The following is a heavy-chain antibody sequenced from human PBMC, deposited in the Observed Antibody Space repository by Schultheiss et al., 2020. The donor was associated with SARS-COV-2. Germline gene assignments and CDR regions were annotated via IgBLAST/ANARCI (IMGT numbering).Heavy chain of an antibody. V-gene: IGHV4-4*07. D-gene: IGHD1-26*01. J-gene: IGHJ6*02. Sequence: SETLSLTCTVSGGSISSYYWSWIRQPAGKGLEWIGRIYTSGSTNYNPSLKSRVTMSVDTSKNQFSLKLSSVTAADTAVYYCGLVGATYYYGMDVWGQGTTVTVS. CDR1: GGSISSYY. CDR2: IYTSGST. CDR3: GLVGATYYYGMDV.